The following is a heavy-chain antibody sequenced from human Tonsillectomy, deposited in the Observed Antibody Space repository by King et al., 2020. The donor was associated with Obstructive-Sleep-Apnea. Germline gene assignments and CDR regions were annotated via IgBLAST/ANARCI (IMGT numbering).Heavy chain of an antibody. J-gene: IGHJ2*01. CDR1: GFTFSSYA. CDR3: ARIWSGYWYFDL. CDR2: ISYDGSNK. Sequence: VQLVESGGGVVQPGRSLRLSCAASGFTFSSYAMHWVRQAPGKGLEWVAVISYDGSNKYYADSVKGRFTISRDNSKNTLYLQMNSLRAEDTAVYYCARIWSGYWYFDLWGRGTLVTVSS. D-gene: IGHD3-3*01. V-gene: IGHV3-30*04.